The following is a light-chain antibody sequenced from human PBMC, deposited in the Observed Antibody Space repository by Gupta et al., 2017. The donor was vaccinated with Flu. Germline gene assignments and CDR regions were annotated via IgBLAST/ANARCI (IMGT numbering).Light chain of an antibody. CDR2: ENN. V-gene: IGLV1-51*02. J-gene: IGLJ3*02. Sequence: VTISCSGSSSSSGNNYVSWYQQHPGTAPKLLIYENNKRPSGIPGRFAGSKSGTSATLRITGRQAGDEDDYDCGAWDSRCNVYVFGGGTKLTVL. CDR1: SSSSGNNY. CDR3: GAWDSRCNVYV.